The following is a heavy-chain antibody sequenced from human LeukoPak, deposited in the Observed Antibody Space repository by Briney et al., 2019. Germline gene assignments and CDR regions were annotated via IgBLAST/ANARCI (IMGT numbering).Heavy chain of an antibody. D-gene: IGHD1-26*01. CDR1: GFTFDDHA. V-gene: IGHV3-9*01. CDR3: AKDQRSDRDAFDI. Sequence: SGGSLRLSCAASGFTFDDHAMHWVRQAPGKGLEWVSGINWNSGSMGYADPVKGRFTISRDNAKNSLYLQMDSLRTEDTALYYCAKDQRSDRDAFDIWGQGTMVTVSS. J-gene: IGHJ3*02. CDR2: INWNSGSM.